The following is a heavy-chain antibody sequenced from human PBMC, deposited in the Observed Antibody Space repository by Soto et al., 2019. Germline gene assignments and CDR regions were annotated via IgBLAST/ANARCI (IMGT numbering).Heavy chain of an antibody. CDR3: ARQSLGGYSDSSGNYEPWGDHFAY. V-gene: IGHV3-53*01. Sequence: EVQLVESGGGLIQPGGSLRLSCVASGFSVSNNYMTWVRQAPEKGLEWIAVISGGGTINYADSVKGRFTISRDNSKNTQDLQMHTLRAEDTAVYYCARQSLGGYSDSSGNYEPWGDHFAYWGRGTLVTVSS. CDR2: ISGGGTI. J-gene: IGHJ4*02. D-gene: IGHD3-22*01. CDR1: GFSVSNNY.